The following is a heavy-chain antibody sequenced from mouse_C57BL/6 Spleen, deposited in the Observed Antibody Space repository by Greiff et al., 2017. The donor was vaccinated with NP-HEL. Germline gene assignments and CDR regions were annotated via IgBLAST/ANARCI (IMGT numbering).Heavy chain of an antibody. CDR2: ISDGGSYT. D-gene: IGHD2-4*01. CDR3: ARDDDYPFDY. CDR1: GFTFSSYA. J-gene: IGHJ2*01. V-gene: IGHV5-4*01. Sequence: EVMLVESGGGLVKPGGSLKLSCAASGFTFSSYAMSWVRQTPEKRLEWVATISDGGSYTYYPDNVKGRFTISRDNAKNNLYLQMSHLKSEDTAMYYCARDDDYPFDYWGQGTTLTVSS.